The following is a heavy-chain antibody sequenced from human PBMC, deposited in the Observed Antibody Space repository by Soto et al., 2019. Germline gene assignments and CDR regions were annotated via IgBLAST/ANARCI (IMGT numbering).Heavy chain of an antibody. Sequence: PSETLSLTCTVSGGSISSYYWSWIRQPPGKGLEWIGYIYYSGSTNYNPSLKSRVTISVDTSKNQFSLKLSSVTADDTAVYYCARDLPYSSGWSNMPGYWGQGTLVPVSS. D-gene: IGHD6-19*01. J-gene: IGHJ4*02. CDR2: IYYSGST. CDR1: GGSISSYY. V-gene: IGHV4-59*01. CDR3: ARDLPYSSGWSNMPGY.